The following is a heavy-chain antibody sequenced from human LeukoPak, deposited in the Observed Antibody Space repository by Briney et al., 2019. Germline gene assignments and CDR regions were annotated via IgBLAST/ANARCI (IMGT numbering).Heavy chain of an antibody. CDR1: GFTFSSCA. CDR2: IRYDGSNT. D-gene: IGHD3-10*01. Sequence: PGGSLRLSCAASGFTFSSCAMHWVRQAPGKGLEWVAFIRYDGSNTYYADSVKGRFTISRDNSKNTLYLQMNSLRAEDTAVYYCAKDRDNYGSGHDGSDIWGQGTMVTVSS. J-gene: IGHJ3*02. V-gene: IGHV3-30*02. CDR3: AKDRDNYGSGHDGSDI.